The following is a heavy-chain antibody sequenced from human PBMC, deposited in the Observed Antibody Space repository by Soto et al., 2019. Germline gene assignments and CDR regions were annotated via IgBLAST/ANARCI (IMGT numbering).Heavy chain of an antibody. J-gene: IGHJ4*02. CDR2: IKQDGSQK. V-gene: IGHV3-7*01. Sequence: GGSLRLSCAASGFTFSNYWMSWVRQAPGKGLEWVANIKQDGSQKYYVDSVEGRFTISRDNAKNSLYLQINSLRAEDTAVYYCAREMTKLTTWDYWGQGALVTVPS. CDR1: GFTFSNYW. D-gene: IGHD4-17*01. CDR3: AREMTKLTTWDY.